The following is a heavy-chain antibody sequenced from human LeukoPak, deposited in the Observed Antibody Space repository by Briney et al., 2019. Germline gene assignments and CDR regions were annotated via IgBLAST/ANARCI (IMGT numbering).Heavy chain of an antibody. CDR1: GGSINTFY. Sequence: SETLSLTCTISGGSINTFYWTWIRQPAGKGLEWIGRIINTGSTNYNPSLRSRGSMSVDRSKNQFSVTLRSVTAADTAVYFCAREGGDPRWLDPWGQGTLVTVSS. CDR2: IINTGST. V-gene: IGHV4-4*07. D-gene: IGHD6-25*01. CDR3: AREGGDPRWLDP. J-gene: IGHJ5*02.